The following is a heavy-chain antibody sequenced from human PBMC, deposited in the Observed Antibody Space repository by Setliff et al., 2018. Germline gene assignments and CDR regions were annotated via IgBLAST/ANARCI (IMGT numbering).Heavy chain of an antibody. Sequence: GGSLRLSCAASGFTVSTFSMHWVRQAPAKGLGWVATISDDGINEFYADSVKGRFTVFRDNSKNTLYLRMNSLRADDTAMYYCARDLFRNSGGLYCWGQGTLVTVS. V-gene: IGHV3-30*03. CDR3: ARDLFRNSGGLYC. CDR2: ISDDGINE. CDR1: GFTVSTFS. J-gene: IGHJ4*02. D-gene: IGHD1-7*01.